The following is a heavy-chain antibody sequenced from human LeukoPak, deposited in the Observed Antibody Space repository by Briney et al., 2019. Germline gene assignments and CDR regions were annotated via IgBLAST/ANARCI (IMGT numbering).Heavy chain of an antibody. CDR3: ARDQRASPAAADY. V-gene: IGHV3-7*01. CDR1: GFTFSSSW. D-gene: IGHD2-15*01. CDR2: IKEDGSEK. J-gene: IGHJ4*02. Sequence: GGSLRLSCAASGFTFSSSWMTWVRQAPGKELEWVANIKEDGSEKYYVDSVKGRFTISRDNAKNSLYLQMNSLRAEDTAVYYCARDQRASPAAADYWGQGTLVTVSS.